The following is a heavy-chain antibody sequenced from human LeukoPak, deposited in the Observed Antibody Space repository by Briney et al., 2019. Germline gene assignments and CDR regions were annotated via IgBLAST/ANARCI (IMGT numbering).Heavy chain of an antibody. D-gene: IGHD5-12*01. CDR2: MNPNSGNT. J-gene: IGHJ6*02. Sequence: ASVKVSCKASGGTFSSYAINWVRQTTGQGLEWMGWMNPNSGNTGYAQKFQGRVTMTRNTSISTAYMELSSLRSEDTAVYYCARGWGSLSWLYYYYGMDVWGQGTTVTVSS. CDR3: ARGWGSLSWLYYYYGMDV. CDR1: GGTFSSYA. V-gene: IGHV1-8*02.